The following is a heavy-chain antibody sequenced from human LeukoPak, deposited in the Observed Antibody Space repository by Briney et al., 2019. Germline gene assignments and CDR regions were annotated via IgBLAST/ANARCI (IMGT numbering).Heavy chain of an antibody. CDR2: IDPTGGDT. CDR1: GYTFSSYY. CDR3: ARLGGYCSSTSCARLRNWFDP. D-gene: IGHD2-2*03. V-gene: IGHV1-46*01. J-gene: IGHJ5*02. Sequence: ASVNVSCKASGYTFSSYYMHWVRLAPGQGLEWMGIIDPTGGDTTYAPKFQDRVTLTRDTSTSTVYLGLSSLRSDDTAVYYCARLGGYCSSTSCARLRNWFDPWGQGTLVTVSS.